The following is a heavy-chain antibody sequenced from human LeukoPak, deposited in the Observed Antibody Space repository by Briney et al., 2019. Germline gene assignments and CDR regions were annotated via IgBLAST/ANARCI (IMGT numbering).Heavy chain of an antibody. D-gene: IGHD6-19*01. J-gene: IGHJ4*02. CDR3: AKVGVAGNHFDY. V-gene: IGHV3-23*01. Sequence: PGGSLRLSCAASGFTFSSYAMSWVRQAPGKGLEWVSAISGSGGSTYYADSVKGRFTISRDNSKNTLYLQMNSLRAEDAAVYYCAKVGVAGNHFDYWGQGTLVTVSS. CDR1: GFTFSSYA. CDR2: ISGSGGST.